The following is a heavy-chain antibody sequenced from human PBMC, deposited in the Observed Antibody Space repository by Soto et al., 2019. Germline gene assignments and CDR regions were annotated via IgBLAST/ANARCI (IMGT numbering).Heavy chain of an antibody. CDR2: INPKTNDT. Sequence: ASVKVSCKAPGYTFTSYGINWVRQATGQGLEWMGWINPKTNDTAYAQKFQGRVSMTWDTSISTAYVELSSLRSEDTAVYYCALGGVFVLDAFDGWGQGKMVTFSS. CDR1: GYTFTSYG. CDR3: ALGGVFVLDAFDG. V-gene: IGHV1-8*01. D-gene: IGHD3-16*02. J-gene: IGHJ3*01.